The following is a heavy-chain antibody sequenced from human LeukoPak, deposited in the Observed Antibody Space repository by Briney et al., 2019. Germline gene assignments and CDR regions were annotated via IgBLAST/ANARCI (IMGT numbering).Heavy chain of an antibody. CDR2: IRSKAYGGTT. Sequence: GGSLRLSCTASGFTFGDYAMSWVRQAPGKGLEWVGFIRSKAYGGTTEYAASVKGRFTISRDDSKSNAYLQMNSLKTEDTAVYYCTRVTDYYDILTGYTWGQGTLVTVSS. J-gene: IGHJ5*02. CDR1: GFTFGDYA. D-gene: IGHD3-9*01. V-gene: IGHV3-49*04. CDR3: TRVTDYYDILTGYT.